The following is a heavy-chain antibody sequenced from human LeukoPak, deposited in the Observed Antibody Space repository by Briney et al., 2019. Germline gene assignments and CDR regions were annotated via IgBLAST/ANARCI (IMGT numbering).Heavy chain of an antibody. CDR1: GFTFSSYA. CDR2: IAYDGSNK. J-gene: IGHJ4*02. CDR3: ATGSSISSLTTFAY. V-gene: IGHV3-30*01. Sequence: GGSLRLSCAASGFTFSSYAMHWVRQAPGKGLEWVALIAYDGSNKYYADSVKGRFTISRDNSKNTLYQQMNSLRAEDTAVYYCATGSSISSLTTFAYWGQGTLVTVSS. D-gene: IGHD4/OR15-4a*01.